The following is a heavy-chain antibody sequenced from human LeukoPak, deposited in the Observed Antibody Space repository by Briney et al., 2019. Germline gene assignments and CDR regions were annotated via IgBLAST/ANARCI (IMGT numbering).Heavy chain of an antibody. J-gene: IGHJ5*02. CDR3: AKDGARILNWFDP. CDR2: IIPIFGTA. D-gene: IGHD2/OR15-2a*01. Sequence: SVKVSCKASGGTFSSYAISWVRQAPGQGLEWMGGIIPIFGTANYAQKFQGRVTITADESTSTAYMELSSLRAEDTAVYYCAKDGARILNWFDPWGQGTLVTVSS. V-gene: IGHV1-69*01. CDR1: GGTFSSYA.